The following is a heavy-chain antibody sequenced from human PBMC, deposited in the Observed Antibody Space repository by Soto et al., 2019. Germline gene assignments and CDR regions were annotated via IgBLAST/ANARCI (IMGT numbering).Heavy chain of an antibody. CDR2: ISFDGTNT. Sequence: PGGSLRLSCAASGFSFSNYGIHWVRQAPGKGLEWVAFISFDGTNTYYTDYLRGRFTISRDNSKNTVYLQLNSLTAEDTAVYYCAKEPHNFTWYGSTGMDVWGQGPRSPS. CDR1: GFSFSNYG. J-gene: IGHJ6*02. CDR3: AKEPHNFTWYGSTGMDV. V-gene: IGHV3-30*18. D-gene: IGHD6-13*01.